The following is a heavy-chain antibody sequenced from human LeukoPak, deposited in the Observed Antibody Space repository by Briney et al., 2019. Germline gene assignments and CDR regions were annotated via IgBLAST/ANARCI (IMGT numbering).Heavy chain of an antibody. CDR2: ISYDGSNK. V-gene: IGHV3-30-3*01. CDR3: ASSYYYDSSGVDY. CDR1: GFTFSSYA. Sequence: PGGSLRLSCAASGFTFSSYAMHWVRQAPGKGLEWVAVISYDGSNKYYADSVKGRFTISRDNSKNTLYLQMNSLRAEDTAVYYCASSYYYDSSGVDYWGQGTLVTASS. D-gene: IGHD3-22*01. J-gene: IGHJ4*02.